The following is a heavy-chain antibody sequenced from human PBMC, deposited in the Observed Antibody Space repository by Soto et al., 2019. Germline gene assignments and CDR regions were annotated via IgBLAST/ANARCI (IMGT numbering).Heavy chain of an antibody. CDR3: AKFQGETFNTWDFHY. CDR1: GFTFSSYA. D-gene: IGHD3-16*01. Sequence: EVQLLESGGGLVQPGGSLRLSCAASGFTFSSYAMTWVRQAPGKGLEWVSVITGGVGVTYYADPVKGRFTISRDNSKDTLYLQMSSLRAEDTAVYHCAKFQGETFNTWDFHYWGQGTLVTVSS. J-gene: IGHJ4*02. CDR2: ITGGVGVT. V-gene: IGHV3-23*01.